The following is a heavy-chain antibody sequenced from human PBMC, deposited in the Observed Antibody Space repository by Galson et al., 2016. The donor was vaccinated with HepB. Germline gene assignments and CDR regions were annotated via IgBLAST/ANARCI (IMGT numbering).Heavy chain of an antibody. Sequence: SLRLSCAASGFTLSDSYMTWIRQAPGKGLEWVSYISRSGTGSSIFYADSVKGRFTISRDNATNSLSLQMNGLRAEDTAVYYCARGVGFYTWGQGTLVTVSS. CDR2: ISRSGTGSSI. D-gene: IGHD3-3*01. J-gene: IGHJ5*02. CDR3: ARGVGFYT. V-gene: IGHV3-11*01. CDR1: GFTLSDSY.